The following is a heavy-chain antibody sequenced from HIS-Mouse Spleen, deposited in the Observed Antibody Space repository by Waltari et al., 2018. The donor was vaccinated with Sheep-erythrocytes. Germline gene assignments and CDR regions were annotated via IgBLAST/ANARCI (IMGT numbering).Heavy chain of an antibody. J-gene: IGHJ3*02. CDR2: ISSSSSYI. V-gene: IGHV3-21*01. Sequence: EVQLVESGGGLVKPGGSLRLSCAASGFTFSSYSMNWVRQAPGKGLGWVSSISSSSSYIYYADSVKGRFTIYRDNAKNSLYLQMNSLRAEDTAVYYCARDSTSDAFDIWGQGTMVTVSS. CDR3: ARDSTSDAFDI. D-gene: IGHD6-6*01. CDR1: GFTFSSYS.